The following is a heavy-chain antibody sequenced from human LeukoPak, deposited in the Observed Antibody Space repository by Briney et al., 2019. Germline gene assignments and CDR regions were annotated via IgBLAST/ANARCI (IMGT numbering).Heavy chain of an antibody. D-gene: IGHD5-12*01. CDR3: ARDINGYDPDY. J-gene: IGHJ4*02. CDR1: GYTFTSYY. CDR2: INPSGGST. V-gene: IGHV1-46*01. Sequence: ASVKVSCKASGYTFTSYYMHWVRQSPGQGLEWMGIINPSGGSTGYAQKFQGRVTMTRDTPTSTVYMELSSLRSEDTAVYYCARDINGYDPDYWGQGTLVTVSS.